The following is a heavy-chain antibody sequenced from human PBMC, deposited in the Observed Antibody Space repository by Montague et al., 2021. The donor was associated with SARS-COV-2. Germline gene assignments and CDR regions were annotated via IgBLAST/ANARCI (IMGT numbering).Heavy chain of an antibody. CDR3: ARGDHPTTASWYFFDS. D-gene: IGHD6-13*01. Sequence: SETLSLTCTVSGGSINYYYWHWLRQSAGKGLEWIGRIYSSGNTNSNPSLESRVIMSVDSSQNQFSLKLNSVTAADTAAYYFARGDHPTTASWYFFDSWGQGALVTVSS. CDR2: IYSSGNT. V-gene: IGHV4-4*07. CDR1: GGSINYYY. J-gene: IGHJ4*02.